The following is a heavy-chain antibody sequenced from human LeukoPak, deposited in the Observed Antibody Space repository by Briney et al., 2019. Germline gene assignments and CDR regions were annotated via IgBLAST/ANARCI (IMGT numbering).Heavy chain of an antibody. CDR3: AKDRYSGSYPGCYFDY. D-gene: IGHD1-26*01. J-gene: IGHJ4*02. CDR2: IKQDGSEK. V-gene: IGHV3-7*01. CDR1: GFTFSSYW. Sequence: PGGSLRLSCAASGFTFSSYWMSWVRQAPGKGLEWVANIKQDGSEKYYVDSVKGRFTISRDNSKNTLYLQMNSLRAEDTAVYYCAKDRYSGSYPGCYFDYWGLGTLVAVSS.